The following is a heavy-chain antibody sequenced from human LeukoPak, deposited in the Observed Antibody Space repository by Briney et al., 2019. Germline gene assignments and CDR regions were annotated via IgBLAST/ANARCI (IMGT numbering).Heavy chain of an antibody. V-gene: IGHV4-59*01. D-gene: IGHD3-9*01. CDR2: IYYSGST. Sequence: SETLSLTCTVSGGSISSYYWSWIRQPPGKGLEWIGYIYYSGSTNYNPSLKSRVTISVDTSKNQFSLKLRSVTAADTAVYYCARDIGLRYFDRLNWFDPWGQGTLVTVSS. CDR3: ARDIGLRYFDRLNWFDP. J-gene: IGHJ5*02. CDR1: GGSISSYY.